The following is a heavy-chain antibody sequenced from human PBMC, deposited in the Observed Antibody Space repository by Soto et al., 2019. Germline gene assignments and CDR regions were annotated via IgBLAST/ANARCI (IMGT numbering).Heavy chain of an antibody. J-gene: IGHJ4*02. V-gene: IGHV3-21*01. D-gene: IGHD6-6*01. CDR2: ISSGSSYI. CDR3: ASQPGSSSSI. CDR1: GFIFSSYS. Sequence: EVQLVESGGGLVKPGGSLRLSCAASGFIFSSYSMNWVRQAPGKGLEWVSSISSGSSYIYYADSVKGRFTISRDNAKNSLYLQMNSLRAEDTAVYYCASQPGSSSSIWGQGTLVTVSS.